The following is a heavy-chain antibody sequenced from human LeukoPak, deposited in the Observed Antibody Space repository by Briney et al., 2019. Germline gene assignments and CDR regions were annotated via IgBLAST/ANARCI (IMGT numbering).Heavy chain of an antibody. CDR2: IYYSGST. Sequence: SETLSLTCTVSGGSISSYYWSWIRQPPGKGLEWIGYIYYSGSTNYNPSLKSRVTISVDTPKNQFSLKLSSVTAADTAVYYCAREVPIHSSGYPDAFDIWGQETMVTVSS. J-gene: IGHJ3*02. D-gene: IGHD3-22*01. V-gene: IGHV4-59*01. CDR3: AREVPIHSSGYPDAFDI. CDR1: GGSISSYY.